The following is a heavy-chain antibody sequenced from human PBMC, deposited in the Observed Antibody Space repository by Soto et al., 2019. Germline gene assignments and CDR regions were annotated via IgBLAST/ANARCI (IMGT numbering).Heavy chain of an antibody. Sequence: QVQLQESGPGLVKPSQTLSLTCTVSGGSISSGGYYWSWIRQHPGKGLEWIGYIYYSGSTYYNPSLKSRVTISVDTAKNECSLKLSSVTAADTAVYYCARVGVAAGLGPWGQGTLVTVSS. J-gene: IGHJ5*02. CDR1: GGSISSGGYY. V-gene: IGHV4-31*03. CDR3: ARVGVAAGLGP. D-gene: IGHD6-19*01. CDR2: IYYSGST.